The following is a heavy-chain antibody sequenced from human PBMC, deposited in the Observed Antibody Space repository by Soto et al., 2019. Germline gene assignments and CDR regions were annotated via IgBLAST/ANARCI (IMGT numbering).Heavy chain of an antibody. CDR1: GFTFTRYS. J-gene: IGHJ4*02. CDR2: ISSTTNYI. CDR3: ERESEDLTSNFDY. V-gene: IGHV3-21*06. Sequence: EVQLVESGGGLVKPGGSLRLSCAASGFTFTRYSMNWVRQAPGNGLEWVSSISSTTNYIYYGDSMKGRFTISRDNAKNSLYLEMNSLRAEDTAVYYCERESEDLTSNFDYWGQGTLVTVSS.